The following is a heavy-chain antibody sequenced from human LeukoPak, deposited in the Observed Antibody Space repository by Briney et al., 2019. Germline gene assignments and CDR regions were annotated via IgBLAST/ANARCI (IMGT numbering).Heavy chain of an antibody. Sequence: SETLSLTCAVYGGSFSGYYWSWIRQPPGKGLEWIGEINHSGSTNYNPSLKSRVTISVDTSENQFSLKLSSVTAADTAVYYCARARVVVVPAAGEYYYGMDVWGQGTTVTVSS. J-gene: IGHJ6*02. CDR2: INHSGST. D-gene: IGHD2-2*01. CDR1: GGSFSGYY. V-gene: IGHV4-34*01. CDR3: ARARVVVVPAAGEYYYGMDV.